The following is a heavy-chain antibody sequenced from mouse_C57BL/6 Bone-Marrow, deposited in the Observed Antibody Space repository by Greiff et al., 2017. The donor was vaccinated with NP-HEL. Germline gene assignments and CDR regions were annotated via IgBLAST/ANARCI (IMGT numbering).Heavy chain of an antibody. Sequence: QVQLKESGAELARPGASVKLSCKASGYTFTSYGISWVKQRTGQGLEWIGEIYPRSGNTYYNEKFKGKATLTADTSSSTAYMELRSLTSEDSAVYFCARCGYCGSRGVAYWGQGTLVTVSA. CDR2: IYPRSGNT. V-gene: IGHV1-81*01. CDR3: ARCGYCGSRGVAY. D-gene: IGHD1-1*01. J-gene: IGHJ3*01. CDR1: GYTFTSYG.